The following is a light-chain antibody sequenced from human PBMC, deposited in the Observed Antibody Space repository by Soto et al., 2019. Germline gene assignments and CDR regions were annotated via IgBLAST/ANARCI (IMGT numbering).Light chain of an antibody. CDR3: QHYGRTPPYT. CDR2: GAF. CDR1: QSVSSTF. Sequence: EIVLTQSPGTPSLSPGEGATLSCRASQSVSSTFLAWYQQKPGQAPRLLIYGAFSRATGIPDRFSGSGSGTEFTLTISRLEPEDFAVYYCQHYGRTPPYTFGQGTKLEIK. V-gene: IGKV3-20*01. J-gene: IGKJ2*01.